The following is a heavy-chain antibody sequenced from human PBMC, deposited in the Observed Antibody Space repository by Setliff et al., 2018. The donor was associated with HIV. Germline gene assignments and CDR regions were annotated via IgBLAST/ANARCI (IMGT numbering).Heavy chain of an antibody. CDR1: GESFSGYY. CDR3: AQLGMVDDFDY. V-gene: IGHV4-59*01. J-gene: IGHJ4*02. CDR2: TYYSGST. D-gene: IGHD1-1*01. Sequence: SETLSLTCAVYGESFSGYYWSWIRQPPGKGLEWIGYTYYSGSTNYNPSLKSRVTISVDTSKNHFSLKLRSVTAADTAVYYCAQLGMVDDFDYWGQGTLVTVSS.